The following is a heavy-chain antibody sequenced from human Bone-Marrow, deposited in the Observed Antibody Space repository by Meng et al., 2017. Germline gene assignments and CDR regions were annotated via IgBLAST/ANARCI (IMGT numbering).Heavy chain of an antibody. D-gene: IGHD6-6*01. CDR1: GYSFTSYW. CDR3: ARQLSSSGAFDI. CDR2: IYPGDSDT. J-gene: IGHJ3*02. Sequence: GESLISCKGSGYSFTSYWIGWVRQMPGKGLEWMGIIYPGDSDTRYSPSFQGQVTISADKSISTAYLQWSSLKASDTAMYYCARQLSSSGAFDIWGQGTMVTVSS. V-gene: IGHV5-51*01.